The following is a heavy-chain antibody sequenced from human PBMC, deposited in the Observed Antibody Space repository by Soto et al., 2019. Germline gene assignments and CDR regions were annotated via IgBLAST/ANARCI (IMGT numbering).Heavy chain of an antibody. CDR1: GFTFTSSA. Sequence: SVKVSCKASGFTFTSSAVQWVRQARGQRLEWIGWIVVGSGNTNYAQKFQERVTITRDMSTSTAYMELSSLRSEDTAVYYCATTYSYGTNYYYYGMDVWGQGTTVTVSS. CDR2: IVVGSGNT. D-gene: IGHD5-18*01. V-gene: IGHV1-58*01. CDR3: ATTYSYGTNYYYYGMDV. J-gene: IGHJ6*02.